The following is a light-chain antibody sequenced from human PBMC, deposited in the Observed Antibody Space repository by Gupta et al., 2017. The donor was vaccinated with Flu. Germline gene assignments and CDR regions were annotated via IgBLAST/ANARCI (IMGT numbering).Light chain of an antibody. CDR2: WAT. Sequence: SLGERATINCKSSQSVLYDSTEKDYLSWYQQKPGQPPKLLISWATTRESGVPDRFSASGSGTDFTLTIASLQAEDVAVYYCQQYYDVPFTFGGGPKVEIK. CDR3: QQYYDVPFT. J-gene: IGKJ4*01. V-gene: IGKV4-1*01. CDR1: QSVLYDSTEKDY.